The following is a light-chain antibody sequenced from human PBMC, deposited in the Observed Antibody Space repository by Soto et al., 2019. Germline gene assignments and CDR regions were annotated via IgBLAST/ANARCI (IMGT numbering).Light chain of an antibody. Sequence: QSVLTQPPSISATPGQEVTISCSGSYSNIETNYVSWYQQLPGTAPKLLIYDNTERPSGIPDRFSGSKSGSSATLGITGLQTGDEADYYCGTWDSSLSAGVFGTGTKVTVL. CDR3: GTWDSSLSAGV. V-gene: IGLV1-51*01. CDR1: YSNIETNY. J-gene: IGLJ1*01. CDR2: DNT.